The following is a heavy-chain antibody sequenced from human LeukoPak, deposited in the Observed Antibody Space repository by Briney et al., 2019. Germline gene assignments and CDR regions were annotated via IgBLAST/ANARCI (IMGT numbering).Heavy chain of an antibody. Sequence: ASVKVSCKASGYTFTSYAMHWVRQAPGQRLEWMGWINAGNGNTKYSQKFQGRVTITRDTSASTAYMVLSSLRSEDTAVYYCAREVLLWFGESNWFDPWGQGTLVTVSS. J-gene: IGHJ5*02. CDR3: AREVLLWFGESNWFDP. V-gene: IGHV1-3*01. CDR1: GYTFTSYA. D-gene: IGHD3-10*01. CDR2: INAGNGNT.